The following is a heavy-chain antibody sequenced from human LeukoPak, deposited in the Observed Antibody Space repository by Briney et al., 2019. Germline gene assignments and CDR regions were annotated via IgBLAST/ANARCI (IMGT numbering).Heavy chain of an antibody. D-gene: IGHD3-10*01. V-gene: IGHV4-34*01. Sequence: PSETLSLTCAVYGGSFSGYYWTWIRQPPGKGLEWIGEINHSGSTNYNPSLKSRVTISVDTSKNHFSLRLNSVTAADTAVYYCARGGTMVRGVISFDYWGQGTLVTVSS. J-gene: IGHJ4*02. CDR2: INHSGST. CDR1: GGSFSGYY. CDR3: ARGGTMVRGVISFDY.